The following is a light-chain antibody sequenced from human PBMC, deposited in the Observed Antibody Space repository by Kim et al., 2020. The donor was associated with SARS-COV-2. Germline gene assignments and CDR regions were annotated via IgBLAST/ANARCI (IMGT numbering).Light chain of an antibody. Sequence: DIQMTQSPSSLAASVGDTVTLTCRAGQYISQYLNWYQLKPGQAPKLLIYTASNLPSGVPSRFGGSRSGTDFTLTIRGLRPEDFATYYCQQSFASPLTFGGGTKLEIK. V-gene: IGKV1-39*01. J-gene: IGKJ4*01. CDR1: QYISQY. CDR2: TAS. CDR3: QQSFASPLT.